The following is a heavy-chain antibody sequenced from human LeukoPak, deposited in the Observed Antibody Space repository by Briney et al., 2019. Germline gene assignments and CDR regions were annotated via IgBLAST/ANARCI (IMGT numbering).Heavy chain of an antibody. CDR1: GFTFSSYS. CDR3: ARDGNSYGAVGVDY. D-gene: IGHD5-18*01. CDR2: ISSSSSYI. V-gene: IGHV3-21*01. J-gene: IGHJ4*02. Sequence: GGSLRLSCAASGFTFSSYSMNWVRQAPGKGLEWVSSISSSSSYIYYADSVKGRFTISRDNAKNSLYLQMNSLRAEDTAVYYCARDGNSYGAVGVDYWGQGTLVTVSS.